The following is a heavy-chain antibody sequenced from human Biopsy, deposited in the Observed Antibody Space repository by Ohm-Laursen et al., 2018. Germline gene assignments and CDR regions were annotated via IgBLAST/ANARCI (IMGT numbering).Heavy chain of an antibody. D-gene: IGHD4/OR15-4a*01. CDR2: IDPNSGGT. CDR3: ARASAYGVFDV. CDR1: GYTFTGYY. V-gene: IGHV1-2*02. Sequence: GASVKVSCKASGYTFTGYYLHWVRQAPGQGLEWMGWIDPNSGGTNYAQNFQGRVTMTRDTSITTAYLEVSSLTSDDAAVYFCARASAYGVFDVWGQGTIVTVSS. J-gene: IGHJ3*01.